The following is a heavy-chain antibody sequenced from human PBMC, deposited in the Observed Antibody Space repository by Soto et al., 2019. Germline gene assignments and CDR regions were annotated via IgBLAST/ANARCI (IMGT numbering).Heavy chain of an antibody. J-gene: IGHJ6*03. V-gene: IGHV3-30*18. CDR1: GFTFSSYG. CDR2: ISYDGSNK. CDR3: AKDRCTNGVCYPGGEYYMDV. D-gene: IGHD2-8*01. Sequence: GGSLRLSCAASGFTFSSYGMHWVRQAPGKGLEWVAVISYDGSNKYYADSVKGRFTISRDNSKNTLYLQMNSLRAEDTAVYYCAKDRCTNGVCYPGGEYYMDVWGKGTTVTVSS.